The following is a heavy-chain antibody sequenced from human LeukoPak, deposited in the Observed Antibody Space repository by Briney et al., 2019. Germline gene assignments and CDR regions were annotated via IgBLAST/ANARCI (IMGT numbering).Heavy chain of an antibody. CDR2: ISANNGNT. Sequence: ASVKVSCKASGYTLTSYGLSWVRQAPGQGLEWMGWISANNGNTNYAQTLQGRVTMTTDTSTSTAYMELRSLRSDDTAVYYCARVEVEYYDSSGYYLFDYWGQGTLVTVSS. CDR3: ARVEVEYYDSSGYYLFDY. V-gene: IGHV1-18*01. CDR1: GYTLTSYG. D-gene: IGHD3-22*01. J-gene: IGHJ4*02.